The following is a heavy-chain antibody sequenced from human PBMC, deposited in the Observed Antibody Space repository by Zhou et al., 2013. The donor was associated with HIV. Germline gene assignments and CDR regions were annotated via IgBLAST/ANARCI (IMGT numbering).Heavy chain of an antibody. CDR1: GGTFKNYA. CDR2: INPNSGGT. CDR3: ARVGEEDGYNGYYYYYGMDV. J-gene: IGHJ6*02. D-gene: IGHD5-12*01. V-gene: IGHV1-2*02. Sequence: QVQLVQSGAEVKKPGSSLKVSCKTSGGTFKNYAITWVRQAPGQGLEWMGWINPNSGGTNYAQKFQGRVTMTRDTSISTAYMELSRLRFDDTAVYYCARVGEEDGYNGYYYYYGMDVWGQGTTVTVSS.